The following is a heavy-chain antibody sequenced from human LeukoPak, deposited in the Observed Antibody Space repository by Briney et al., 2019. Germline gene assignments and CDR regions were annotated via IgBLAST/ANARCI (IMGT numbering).Heavy chain of an antibody. V-gene: IGHV3-21*01. J-gene: IGHJ5*02. CDR3: MRGATDATRWFDP. D-gene: IGHD5-12*01. Sequence: GGSLRLSCAASGFTFNAYSMGWVRQAPGKGLEWVSIISRASESIFYADSVKGRFTISRDNAKNSLYLQMNGLRAEDTAAYYCMRGATDATRWFDPWGQGTLVTVSS. CDR1: GFTFNAYS. CDR2: ISRASESI.